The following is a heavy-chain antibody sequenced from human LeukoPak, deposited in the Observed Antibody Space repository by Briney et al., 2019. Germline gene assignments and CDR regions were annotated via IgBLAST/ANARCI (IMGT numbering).Heavy chain of an antibody. J-gene: IGHJ4*02. CDR3: ARDKGTVTIFDC. CDR1: GFTFSNYW. Sequence: GGSLRLSCAASGFTFSNYWMSWVRQAPGKGLEWVANIKQDGSEKYYVDSVKGRFTISRDNAKNSLYLQMNSLRAEDMAVYYCARDKGTVTIFDCWGQGTLVTVSS. D-gene: IGHD4-11*01. V-gene: IGHV3-7*01. CDR2: IKQDGSEK.